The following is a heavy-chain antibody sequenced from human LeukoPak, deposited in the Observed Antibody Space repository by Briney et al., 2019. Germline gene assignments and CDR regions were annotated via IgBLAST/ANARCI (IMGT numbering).Heavy chain of an antibody. CDR1: GFPFSSFG. J-gene: IGHJ4*02. CDR3: ARDLSAAYDF. V-gene: IGHV3-33*01. Sequence: GRSLRLSCAASGFPFSSFGMHWVRQAPGKGLEWVARLVYDGIINYGDFAKGRFTISRGNSKSALYLEMNSLRVEDSGIYYCARDLSAAYDFWGQGVVVTVSS. D-gene: IGHD2-21*01. CDR2: LVYDGII.